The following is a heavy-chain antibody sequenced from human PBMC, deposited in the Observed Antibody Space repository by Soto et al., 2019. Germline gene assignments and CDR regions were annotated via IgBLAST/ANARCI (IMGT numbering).Heavy chain of an antibody. V-gene: IGHV4-59*01. CDR1: GGSISSYY. D-gene: IGHD6-19*01. J-gene: IGHJ6*02. CDR2: IYYSGIT. CDR3: ARDGGWLQSYYYYVMDV. Sequence: SETLSLTCTVSGGSISSYYWSWIRQPPGKGLEWIGYIYYSGITNYNPSLKSRVTISVDTSKKQFSLKLSSVTAADTAVDYCARDGGWLQSYYYYVMDVWGQGTTVTVFS.